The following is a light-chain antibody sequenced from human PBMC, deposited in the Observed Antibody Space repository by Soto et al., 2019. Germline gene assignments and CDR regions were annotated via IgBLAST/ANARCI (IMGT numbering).Light chain of an antibody. CDR3: QQYVSSSPRT. CDR2: GIS. Sequence: EIVLTQSPGTLSLSPGERATLSCSASHTISSSYLAWYQQKPGQAPRLLLYGISRRATGIPARFSGSGSGTDFALIITRREPEDFAVYYCQQYVSSSPRTFGQGTKVEIK. J-gene: IGKJ1*01. V-gene: IGKV3-20*01. CDR1: HTISSSY.